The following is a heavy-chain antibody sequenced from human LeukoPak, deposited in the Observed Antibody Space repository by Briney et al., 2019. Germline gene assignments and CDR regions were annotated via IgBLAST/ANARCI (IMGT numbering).Heavy chain of an antibody. D-gene: IGHD3-10*01. Sequence: PGGSLRLSCAASGFTVSSNYMSWVRQAPGKGLEWVSVIYSGGSTYYADSVKGRFTISRDNSENTLYLQMNSLRAEDTAVYYCARGGSGSYYLDAFDIWGQGTMVTVSS. CDR1: GFTVSSNY. J-gene: IGHJ3*02. CDR2: IYSGGST. V-gene: IGHV3-53*01. CDR3: ARGGSGSYYLDAFDI.